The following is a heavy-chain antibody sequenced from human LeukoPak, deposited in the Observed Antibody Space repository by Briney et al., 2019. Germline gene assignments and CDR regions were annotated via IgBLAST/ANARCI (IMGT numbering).Heavy chain of an antibody. CDR2: INPNSGGT. Sequence: ASVKVSCKASGYTFTGYYIHWVRQAPGQGLEWMGWINPNSGGTNYAQRFQGRVTMTRGTSINTVYMELSRLRSDDTAVYYCAKTPPVSPYYFDYWGQGTLVTVSS. D-gene: IGHD3-16*01. CDR1: GYTFTGYY. J-gene: IGHJ4*02. CDR3: AKTPPVSPYYFDY. V-gene: IGHV1-2*02.